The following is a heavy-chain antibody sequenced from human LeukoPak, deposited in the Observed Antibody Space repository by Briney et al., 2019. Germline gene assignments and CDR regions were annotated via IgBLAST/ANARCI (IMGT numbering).Heavy chain of an antibody. D-gene: IGHD2-21*02. Sequence: PGGSLRLSCAASGFTFSDYYMSWIRQAPGKGLEWVSYISSSGSTIYYAGSVKGRFTISRDNAKNSLYLQMNSLRAEDTAVYYCARGTCGGDCYYYYYYMDVWGKGTTVTISS. CDR3: ARGTCGGDCYYYYYYMDV. CDR1: GFTFSDYY. CDR2: ISSSGSTI. J-gene: IGHJ6*03. V-gene: IGHV3-11*01.